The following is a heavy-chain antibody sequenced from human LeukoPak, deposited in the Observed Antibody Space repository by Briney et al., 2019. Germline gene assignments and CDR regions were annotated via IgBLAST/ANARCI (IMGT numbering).Heavy chain of an antibody. D-gene: IGHD3-3*01. Sequence: GGSLRLSCAASGFTFSSYGMHWVRQAPGKGLEWVSVIYSGGSTYYADSVKGRFTISRDNSKNTLYLQMNSLRAEDTAVYYRARDMRNYDFWSHYYYYGMDVWGQGTTVTVSS. V-gene: IGHV3-66*01. CDR3: ARDMRNYDFWSHYYYYGMDV. CDR1: GFTFSSYG. J-gene: IGHJ6*02. CDR2: IYSGGST.